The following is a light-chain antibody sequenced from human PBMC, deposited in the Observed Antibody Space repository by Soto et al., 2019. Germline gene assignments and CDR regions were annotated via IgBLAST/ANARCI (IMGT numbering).Light chain of an antibody. CDR1: RSISKW. V-gene: IGKV1-5*03. J-gene: IGKJ1*01. CDR3: QQYISYSWT. CDR2: EAS. Sequence: DIQMTQSPSTLSASVGDRVAITCRASRSISKWLAWYQQKPWKAPKLLIYEASTLESGVPSRFSGSGSGTEFTLTISRLQADDFASYYCQQYISYSWTVGPGTEVEIK.